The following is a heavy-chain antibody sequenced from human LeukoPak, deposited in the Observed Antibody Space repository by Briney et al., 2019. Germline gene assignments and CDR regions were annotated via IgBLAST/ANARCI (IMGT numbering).Heavy chain of an antibody. V-gene: IGHV3-74*01. Sequence: GGSLRLSCTASGFTFSTYWMQWVRQAPGKGLEWVSRGSSDGTTTADADSVKGRFTMSRDNGKNTLYLQMNSLRAEDTAVYYCARDADGPGSLIDYWGQGTLVTVSS. CDR1: GFTFSTYW. CDR2: GSSDGTTT. J-gene: IGHJ4*02. CDR3: ARDADGPGSLIDY. D-gene: IGHD1-14*01.